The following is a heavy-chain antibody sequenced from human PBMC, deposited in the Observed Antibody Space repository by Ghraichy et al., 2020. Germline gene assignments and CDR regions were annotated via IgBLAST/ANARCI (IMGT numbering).Heavy chain of an antibody. CDR3: AKGSTHCTSTSCYSFPADY. V-gene: IGHV3-23*01. J-gene: IGHJ4*02. D-gene: IGHD2-2*01. CDR2: ISGSGGST. CDR1: GFTFTNYD. Sequence: GGSLRLSCAASGFTFTNYDMTWVRQAPGKGLEWVSSISGSGGSTNYADSVKGRFTISRDNSENTLYLQMNSLRAEDTAVYYCAKGSTHCTSTSCYSFPADYWGQGTLVTVSS.